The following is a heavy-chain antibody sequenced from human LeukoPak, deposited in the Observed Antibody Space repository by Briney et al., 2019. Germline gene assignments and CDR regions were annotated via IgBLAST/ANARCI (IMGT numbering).Heavy chain of an antibody. J-gene: IGHJ6*03. CDR1: GGSISSYY. CDR2: IYYSGST. V-gene: IGHV4-59*01. D-gene: IGHD2-2*01. Sequence: PSETLSLTCTVSGGSISSYYWSWIRQPPGKGLEWIGYIYYSGSTNYNPSLKSRVTISVDTSKNQFSLKLSSVTAADTAVYHCARSARYCSSTSCYEGYYYYMDVWGKGTTVTVSS. CDR3: ARSARYCSSTSCYEGYYYYMDV.